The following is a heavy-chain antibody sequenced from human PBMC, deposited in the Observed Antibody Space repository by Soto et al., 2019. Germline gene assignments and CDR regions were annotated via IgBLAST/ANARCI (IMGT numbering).Heavy chain of an antibody. Sequence: GGSLRLSCAASGFTFSSYSMNWVRQAPGKGLEWVSSISSSSSYIYYADSVKGRFTISRDNVKNSLYLQMNSLRAEDTAVYYCARDTGALTYYYDSSGGYYGMDVWGQGTTVTVSS. V-gene: IGHV3-21*01. J-gene: IGHJ6*02. CDR1: GFTFSSYS. CDR3: ARDTGALTYYYDSSGGYYGMDV. D-gene: IGHD3-22*01. CDR2: ISSSSSYI.